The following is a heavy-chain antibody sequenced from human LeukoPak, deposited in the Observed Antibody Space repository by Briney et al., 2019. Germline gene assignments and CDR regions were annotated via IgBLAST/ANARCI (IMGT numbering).Heavy chain of an antibody. CDR3: ARDGLVIDDY. D-gene: IGHD3/OR15-3a*01. V-gene: IGHV3-21*01. Sequence: PGGSLRLSCAASGFTFSSYSMNWVRQAPGKGLEWVSSISSSSSYIYYADSVKGRLTISRDNAKNSLYLQMNSLRAEDTAVYYCARDGLVIDDYWGQGTLVTVSS. CDR1: GFTFSSYS. CDR2: ISSSSSYI. J-gene: IGHJ4*02.